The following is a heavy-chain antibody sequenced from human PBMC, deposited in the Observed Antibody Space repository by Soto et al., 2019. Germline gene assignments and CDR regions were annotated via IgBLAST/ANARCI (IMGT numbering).Heavy chain of an antibody. CDR3: ARVGGLEWEPAXAPHIDY. Sequence: SETLSLTCTVSGGSISSYYWGWIRQPPGKGLEWIGDTNYSGKTNYNPSLKSRVTISEDTPKNQFSLKLSSVTAADTAVYYCARVGGLEWEPAXAPHIDYWGQGTLVTVS. J-gene: IGHJ4*02. CDR2: TNYSGKT. CDR1: GGSISSYY. V-gene: IGHV4-59*01. D-gene: IGHD1-26*01.